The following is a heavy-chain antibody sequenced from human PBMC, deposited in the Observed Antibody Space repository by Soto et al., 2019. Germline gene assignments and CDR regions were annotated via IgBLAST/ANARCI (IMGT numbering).Heavy chain of an antibody. J-gene: IGHJ5*02. Sequence: XSVKGSCKGSVLIFSYYFMHWVRQAPGQGLEWMGIINPSGDSRNYAQKFQGRVTITRDTSTSTVYMDLSSLRYEDTAVYYCARDNSQNYGNPAASSWFHHWGQGTPVTVSS. CDR2: INPSGDSR. CDR3: ARDNSQNYGNPAASSWFHH. V-gene: IGHV1-46*01. CDR1: VLIFSYYF. D-gene: IGHD2-15*01.